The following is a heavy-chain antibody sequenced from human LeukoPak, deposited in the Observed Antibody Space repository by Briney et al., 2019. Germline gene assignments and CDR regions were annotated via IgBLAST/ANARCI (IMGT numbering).Heavy chain of an antibody. CDR2: ISGSGGST. CDR1: GFTFSSYA. J-gene: IGHJ6*02. CDR3: AKSIDINQNYYYYYGMDV. D-gene: IGHD3-16*02. Sequence: PGGSLRLSCAASGFTFSSYAMSWVRQPPGKGLEWVSAISGSGGSTYYADSVKGRFTISRDNSKNTPYLQMNRLRAEDTVVYYCAKSIDINQNYYYYYGMDVWGQGTTVTVSS. V-gene: IGHV3-23*01.